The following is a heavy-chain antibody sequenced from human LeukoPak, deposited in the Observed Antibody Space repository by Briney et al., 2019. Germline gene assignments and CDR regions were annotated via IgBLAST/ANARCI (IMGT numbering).Heavy chain of an antibody. CDR3: AKSGVAGTYYYYYYMAV. CDR1: GFPFDNYA. CDR2: ISWDGGST. J-gene: IGHJ6*03. V-gene: IGHV3-43D*03. D-gene: IGHD6-19*01. Sequence: GGSLRLSCATSGFPFDNYAMFWVRQAPGKGLEWISLISWDGGSTYYADSVKGRFTISRDNSKKSLYLQMNSLRGEDTALYYCAKSGVAGTYYYYYYMAVWGKGTTVTVSS.